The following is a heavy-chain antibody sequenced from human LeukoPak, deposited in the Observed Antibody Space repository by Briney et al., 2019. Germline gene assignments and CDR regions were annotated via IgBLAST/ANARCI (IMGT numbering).Heavy chain of an antibody. D-gene: IGHD3-3*01. J-gene: IGHJ5*02. CDR2: VKQDGSEK. V-gene: IGHV3-7*01. Sequence: GGSLRLSCAASGFTFSSYWMSWVRQAPGKGLEWVANVKQDGSEKYYVDSVKGRFTISRDNAKNSLYLQMNSLRAEDTAVYYCARDREGGYDFWSGYGANWFDPWGQGTLVTVSS. CDR3: ARDREGGYDFWSGYGANWFDP. CDR1: GFTFSSYW.